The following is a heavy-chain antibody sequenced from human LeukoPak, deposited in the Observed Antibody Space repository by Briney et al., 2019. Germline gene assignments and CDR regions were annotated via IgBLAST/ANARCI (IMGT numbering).Heavy chain of an antibody. CDR3: ASSRLEKRGNWFDP. CDR1: GFTFSSYT. V-gene: IGHV3-48*01. CDR2: IGTSSTTI. Sequence: GGSLRLSCAASGFTFSSYTMNWVRQPPGKGLEWVSNIGTSSTTIYYADSVKGRFTISRDNAKNSLYLQMNSLRAEDTAVYYCASSRLEKRGNWFDPWGQGTLVTVSS. D-gene: IGHD3-16*01. J-gene: IGHJ5*02.